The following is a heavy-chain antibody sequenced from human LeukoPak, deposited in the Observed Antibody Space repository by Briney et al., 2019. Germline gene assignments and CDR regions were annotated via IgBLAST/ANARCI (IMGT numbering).Heavy chain of an antibody. CDR3: ARQFYLRRNWNYAFDS. CDR2: IWSDNIHK. V-gene: IGHV3-33*08. D-gene: IGHD1-7*01. J-gene: IGHJ4*02. Sequence: AGGSLRLSCAASGFTVRTNFMSWVRQAPGKGLEWVTVIWSDNIHKYYADSVKGRFTISRDNSRNTLYLQMDSLRAEDTAVYYCARQFYLRRNWNYAFDSWGQGTLVTVSS. CDR1: GFTVRTNF.